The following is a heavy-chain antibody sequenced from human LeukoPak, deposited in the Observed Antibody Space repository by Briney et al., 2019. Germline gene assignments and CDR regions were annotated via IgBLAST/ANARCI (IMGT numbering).Heavy chain of an antibody. D-gene: IGHD2-2*01. Sequence: GGSLRLSCAASGFIFRSYSMNWVRQAPGKGLEWVSCISSSSTYIYYADSLKGRFTISRDNAKNSLYLQMNSLRAEDTAVYYCARSHIVVVPVAPSPYFDYWGQGTLVTVSS. J-gene: IGHJ4*02. V-gene: IGHV3-21*01. CDR3: ARSHIVVVPVAPSPYFDY. CDR2: ISSSSTYI. CDR1: GFIFRSYS.